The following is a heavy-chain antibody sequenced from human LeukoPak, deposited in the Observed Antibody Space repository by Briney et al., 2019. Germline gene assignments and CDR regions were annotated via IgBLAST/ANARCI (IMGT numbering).Heavy chain of an antibody. CDR2: IYYNGST. CDR1: GGSISSSSYY. D-gene: IGHD6-6*01. CDR3: ARHAHSSIAANIDY. V-gene: IGHV4-39*01. Sequence: KASETLSLTCTVSGGSISSSSYYWGWIRQPPGKGLEWIGSIYYNGSTFYNPSLKSRVTISSDTSKNQFSLRLTSVTAADTAVYYCARHAHSSIAANIDYWGQGTQVTVSS. J-gene: IGHJ4*02.